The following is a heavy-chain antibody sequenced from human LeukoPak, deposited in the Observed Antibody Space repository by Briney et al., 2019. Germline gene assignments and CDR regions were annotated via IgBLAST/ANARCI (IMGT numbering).Heavy chain of an antibody. CDR2: IYPGDSET. J-gene: IGHJ4*02. CDR3: ARHLVYDFGGYGDY. CDR1: GYNFPNYW. V-gene: IGHV5-51*01. D-gene: IGHD3-22*01. Sequence: KVGKSLKISCKGSGYNFPNYWIGWVRQLPGKGLEWMGIIYPGDSETRYSPSFQGQVTISADKSINTAYLQWSSLKASDTAMYYCARHLVYDFGGYGDYWGQGTLVTVSS.